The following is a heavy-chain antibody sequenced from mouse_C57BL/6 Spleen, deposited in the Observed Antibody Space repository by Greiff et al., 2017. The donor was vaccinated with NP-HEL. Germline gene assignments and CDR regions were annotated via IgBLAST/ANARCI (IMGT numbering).Heavy chain of an antibody. CDR3: ARGYGSSYGYFDV. Sequence: QVQLQQPGAELVKPGASVKLSCKASGYTFTSYWMHWVKQRPGQGLEWIGMIHPNSGSTNYNEKFKSKATLTVDKSSSTAYMQLSSLTSEDSAVYYCARGYGSSYGYFDVWGTGTTDTVSS. V-gene: IGHV1-64*01. J-gene: IGHJ1*03. CDR1: GYTFTSYW. CDR2: IHPNSGST. D-gene: IGHD1-1*01.